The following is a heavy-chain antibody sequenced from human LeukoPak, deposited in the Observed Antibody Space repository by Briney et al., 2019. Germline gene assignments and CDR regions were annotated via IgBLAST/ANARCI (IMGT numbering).Heavy chain of an antibody. CDR1: GFTFSTNG. D-gene: IGHD4-17*01. CDR3: AKEIGASDGFDI. Sequence: GGSLRLSCSASGFTFSTNGMHWVRQAPGKGLEWVAAISSDGGSSSYAESVRGRFTISRDNSKNTLYLQVSSLRREDMAVYYCAKEIGASDGFDIWRQGIMVTVSS. V-gene: IGHV3-30*18. CDR2: ISSDGGSS. J-gene: IGHJ3*02.